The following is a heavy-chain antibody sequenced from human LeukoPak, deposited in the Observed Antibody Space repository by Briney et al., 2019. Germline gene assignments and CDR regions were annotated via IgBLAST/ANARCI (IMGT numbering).Heavy chain of an antibody. D-gene: IGHD3-10*01. J-gene: IGHJ5*02. CDR3: ARDSGTTGEVKFDP. CDR1: GGSFSGYY. CDR2: INHSGAT. Sequence: SETLSLTCAVYGGSFSGYYWTWIRQPPGRGLQWIGEINHSGATNYNPSLKSRVTMSVDTAKNQVSLRLSSVTAADTAVYYCARDSGTTGEVKFDPWGQGSLVTVSS. V-gene: IGHV4-34*01.